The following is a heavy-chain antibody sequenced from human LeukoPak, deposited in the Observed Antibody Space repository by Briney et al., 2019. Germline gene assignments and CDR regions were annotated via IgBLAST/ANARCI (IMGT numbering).Heavy chain of an antibody. CDR2: ISSSGSTI. J-gene: IGHJ4*02. V-gene: IGHV3-11*01. Sequence: GGSLRLSCAASGFTFSNSALSWVRQAPGKGLEWVSYISSSGSTIYYADSVKGRFTISRDNAKNSLYLQMNSLRAEDTAVYYCARVSSLEYYYDSSGYYFDYWGQGTLVTVSS. CDR3: ARVSSLEYYYDSSGYYFDY. D-gene: IGHD3-22*01. CDR1: GFTFSNSA.